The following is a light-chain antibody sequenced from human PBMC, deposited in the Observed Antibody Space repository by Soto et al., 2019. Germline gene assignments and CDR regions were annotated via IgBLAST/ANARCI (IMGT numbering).Light chain of an antibody. CDR1: SSDVGGYNY. J-gene: IGLJ2*01. V-gene: IGLV2-14*01. Sequence: QSALTQPASVSGSPGQSITISCTGTSSDVGGYNYVSWYQPHPGKAPKLLIYDVSNRPSGVSNRFSGSKSGNTASLTISGLQAQDEADYYSSSYTSSSNLEVVFGGGTKLTVL. CDR2: DVS. CDR3: SSYTSSSNLEVV.